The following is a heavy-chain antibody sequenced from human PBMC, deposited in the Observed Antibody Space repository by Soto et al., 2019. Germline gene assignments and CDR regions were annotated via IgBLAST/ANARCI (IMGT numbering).Heavy chain of an antibody. D-gene: IGHD2-15*01. CDR1: GFTFSDHY. CDR2: TRNKANSYTT. J-gene: IGHJ4*02. V-gene: IGHV3-72*01. CDR3: AKLVDAGGTQG. Sequence: GGSLRLSCAASGFTFSDHYMDWVRQAPGKGLEWVGRTRNKANSYTTEYAASVKGRFTISRDDSKNSLYLQMNSLKTEDTAVYYCAKLVDAGGTQGWGQGTLVTVSS.